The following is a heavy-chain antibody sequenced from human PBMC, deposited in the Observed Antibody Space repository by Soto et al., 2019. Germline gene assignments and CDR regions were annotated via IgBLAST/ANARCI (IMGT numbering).Heavy chain of an antibody. CDR1: GYSFTSYW. CDR2: IYPGDSDT. D-gene: IGHD1-1*01. J-gene: IGHJ6*02. Sequence: GESLKISCKGSGYSFTSYWIGWVRQMPGKGLEWMGIIYPGDSDTRYSPSFQGQVTISADKSISTAYLQWSSLKASDTAMYYCARHDAEQQLIAYYYYGMDVWGQGTTVTVSS. CDR3: ARHDAEQQLIAYYYYGMDV. V-gene: IGHV5-51*01.